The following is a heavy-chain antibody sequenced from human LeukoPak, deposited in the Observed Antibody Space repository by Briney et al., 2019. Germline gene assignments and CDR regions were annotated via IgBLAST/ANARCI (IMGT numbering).Heavy chain of an antibody. CDR2: ISGSGGST. CDR3: AKDRGPPLGAPGGGAFDI. V-gene: IGHV3-23*01. D-gene: IGHD1-26*01. CDR1: GFTFSSYA. Sequence: GGSLRLSCAASGFTFSSYAMSWVRQAPGKGLEWVSAISGSGGSTYYADSVKGRFTISRDNSKNTLYLQMNSLRAEDTAVYYCAKDRGPPLGAPGGGAFDIWGQGTMVTVSS. J-gene: IGHJ3*02.